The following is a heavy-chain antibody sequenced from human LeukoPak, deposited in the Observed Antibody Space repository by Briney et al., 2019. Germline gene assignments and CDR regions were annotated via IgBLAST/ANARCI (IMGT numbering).Heavy chain of an antibody. D-gene: IGHD1-14*01. Sequence: SQTLSLTCTVSGDSISSGSYYWSWIRQPAGKGLEWIGRVYTSGSINYNPSLRSRVTISVDSSKNQFSLKLNSVPAADTAVYSCARAPRAYNIRFDYWGQGTLVTVSS. J-gene: IGHJ4*02. V-gene: IGHV4-61*02. CDR3: ARAPRAYNIRFDY. CDR1: GDSISSGSYY. CDR2: VYTSGSI.